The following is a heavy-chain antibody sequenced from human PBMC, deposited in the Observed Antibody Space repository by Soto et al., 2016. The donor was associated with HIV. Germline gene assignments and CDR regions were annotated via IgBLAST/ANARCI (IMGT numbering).Heavy chain of an antibody. CDR2: ISSSSSYI. J-gene: IGHJ4*02. D-gene: IGHD3-22*01. CDR1: GFTFSSYS. CDR3: ARRTQRYDTYYFDY. Sequence: EVQLVESGGGLVKPGGSLRLSCAASGFTFSSYSMNWVRQAPGKGLEWVSSISSSSSYIYYADSVKGRFTISRDNAKNSLYLQMNSLRAEDTAVYYCARRTQRYDTYYFDYWGQGTLVTVSS. V-gene: IGHV3-21*01.